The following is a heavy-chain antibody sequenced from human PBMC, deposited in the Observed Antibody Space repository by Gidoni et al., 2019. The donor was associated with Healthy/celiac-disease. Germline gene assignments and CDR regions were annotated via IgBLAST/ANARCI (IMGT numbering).Heavy chain of an antibody. V-gene: IGHV4-59*01. J-gene: IGHJ4*02. CDR2: ST. CDR3: ASSKGDYGSGFDY. D-gene: IGHD3-10*01. Sequence: STNYNPSLKSRVTISVDTSKNQFSLKLSSVTAADTAVYYCASSKGDYGSGFDYWGQGTLVTVSS.